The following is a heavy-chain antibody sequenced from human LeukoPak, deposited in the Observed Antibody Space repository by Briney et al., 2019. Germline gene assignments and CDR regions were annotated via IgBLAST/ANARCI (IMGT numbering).Heavy chain of an antibody. D-gene: IGHD6-13*01. CDR3: AREGSSSWYVPFDY. V-gene: IGHV1-69*05. J-gene: IGHJ4*02. CDR2: IIPIFGTA. Sequence: PGGSLRLSCAASGFTFSSYAISWVRQAPGQGLEWMGRIIPIFGTANYAQKFQGRVTITTDESTGTAYMELSSLRSEDTAVYYCAREGSSSWYVPFDYWGQGTLVTVSS. CDR1: GFTFSSYA.